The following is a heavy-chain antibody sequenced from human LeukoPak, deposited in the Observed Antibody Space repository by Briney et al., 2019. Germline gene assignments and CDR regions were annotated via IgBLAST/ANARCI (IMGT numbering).Heavy chain of an antibody. J-gene: IGHJ3*02. CDR1: GFTFSNYG. D-gene: IGHD5-12*01. CDR2: ISYDGSNK. Sequence: GGSLRLSCAASGFTFSNYGMHWVRQAPGKGLEWVAVISYDGSNKYHADSVKGRFNISRDNSKKTLYLQMNSLRAEDTAVYYCAEDRRGYSGYDGDAFDIWGQGTMVTVSS. CDR3: AEDRRGYSGYDGDAFDI. V-gene: IGHV3-30*18.